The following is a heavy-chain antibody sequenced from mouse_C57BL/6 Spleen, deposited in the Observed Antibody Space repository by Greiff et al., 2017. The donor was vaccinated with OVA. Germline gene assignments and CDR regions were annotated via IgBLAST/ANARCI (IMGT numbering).Heavy chain of an antibody. CDR1: GYTFTDYY. D-gene: IGHD1-1*01. J-gene: IGHJ1*03. CDR2: INPNNGGA. Sequence: VQLQQSGPELVKPGASVKISCKASGYTFTDYYMNWVKQSHGKSLEWIGDINPNNGGASYNQKFKGKATLTVDKSSSTAYMELRSLTSEDSAVYYCARPTTVAARGYWYFDVWGTGTTVTVSS. CDR3: ARPTTVAARGYWYFDV. V-gene: IGHV1-26*01.